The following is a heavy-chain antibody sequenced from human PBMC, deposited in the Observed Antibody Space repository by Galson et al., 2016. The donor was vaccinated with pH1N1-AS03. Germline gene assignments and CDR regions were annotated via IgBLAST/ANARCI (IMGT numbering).Heavy chain of an antibody. CDR2: IYWDDDK. V-gene: IGHV2-5*02. CDR1: VG. D-gene: IGHD2/OR15-2a*01. Sequence: VGVGWIRQPPGKALEWLALIYWDDDKLYNPSLKSRLTVTKDTSKNLVVLTLTDMDPVDTATYFCTRSRYYNTNLYYFDYWGQGTLVTVSS. J-gene: IGHJ4*02. CDR3: TRSRYYNTNLYYFDY.